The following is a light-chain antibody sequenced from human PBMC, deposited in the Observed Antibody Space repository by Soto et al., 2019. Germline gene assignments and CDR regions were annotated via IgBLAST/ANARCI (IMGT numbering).Light chain of an antibody. CDR3: QQYGSSPSGR. CDR2: GAS. CDR1: QSFGDTS. V-gene: IGKV3-20*01. J-gene: IGKJ1*01. Sequence: EIVLTQSPGTLSLSPGDRATLSCRASQSFGDTSLAWYQQKPGQSPRLLIYGASSRATGIPDRFSGSGSGTDFTLPISRLDPEDFAMYYCQQYGSSPSGRFGQGTKVEIK.